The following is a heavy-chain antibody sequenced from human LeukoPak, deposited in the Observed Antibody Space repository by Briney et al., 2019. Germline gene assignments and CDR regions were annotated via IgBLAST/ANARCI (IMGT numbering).Heavy chain of an antibody. J-gene: IGHJ4*02. CDR1: GGSFSGYY. Sequence: SETLSLTCAVYGGSFSGYYWSWIRQPPGKGLEWIGEINHSGSTNYNPSLKSRVTISVDTSKNQFSLKLGSVTAADTAVYYCARLPSYYGAGNRDYWGQGTLVTVSS. CDR2: INHSGST. D-gene: IGHD3-10*01. V-gene: IGHV4-34*01. CDR3: ARLPSYYGAGNRDY.